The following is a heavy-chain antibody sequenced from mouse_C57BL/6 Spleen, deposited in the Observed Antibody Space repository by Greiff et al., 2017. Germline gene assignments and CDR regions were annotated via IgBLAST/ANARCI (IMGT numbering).Heavy chain of an antibody. D-gene: IGHD3-2*02. V-gene: IGHV1-82*01. Sequence: VQLQQSGPELVKPGASVKLSCKASGYAFSSSWINWVQQRPGKGLEWIGRIYPGDGDTNYNGKFKGKTTLTADKSTSTAYMQLSSLTSEDSAVYCGATLDSSGYVWYFDYWGQGTTLTVSS. CDR2: IYPGDGDT. J-gene: IGHJ2*01. CDR1: GYAFSSSW. CDR3: ATLDSSGYVWYFDY.